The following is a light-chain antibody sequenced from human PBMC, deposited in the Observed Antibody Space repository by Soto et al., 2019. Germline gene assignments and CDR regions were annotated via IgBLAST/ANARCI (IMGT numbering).Light chain of an antibody. J-gene: IGLJ3*02. Sequence: QSVLTQPASVSGSPGQCITISCTGTSSDIGVYNYVSWYQQHPGKAPKLVICEVSNRPSGVSSRFSGSKSGNTASLTISGLRAEDEADYYCTSFTTTNIWVFGGGTKLTVL. CDR2: EVS. CDR1: SSDIGVYNY. CDR3: TSFTTTNIWV. V-gene: IGLV2-14*01.